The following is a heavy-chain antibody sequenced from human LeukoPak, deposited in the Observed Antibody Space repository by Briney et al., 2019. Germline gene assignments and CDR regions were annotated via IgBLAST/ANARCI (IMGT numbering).Heavy chain of an antibody. J-gene: IGHJ4*02. CDR3: ASQRNYCSSTSCYDDY. Sequence: GRFTISRDNAKNSLYLQMNSLRAEDTAVYYCASQRNYCSSTSCYDDYWGQGTLVTVSS. D-gene: IGHD2-2*01. V-gene: IGHV3-48*03.